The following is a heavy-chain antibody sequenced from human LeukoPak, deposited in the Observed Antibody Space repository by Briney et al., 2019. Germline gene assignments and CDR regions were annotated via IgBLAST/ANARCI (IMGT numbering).Heavy chain of an antibody. V-gene: IGHV3-73*01. Sequence: GGSLRLSCAASGFSFSDSAIHWVRQTSGKGLEWVGRIRTKANTYATAYAASVKGRFTISRDDSKNTAYLQMNSLITEDTAVYYCNRGDYDSNGFYPLWGQGTLVTVAS. CDR1: GFSFSDSA. CDR2: IRTKANTYAT. J-gene: IGHJ4*02. D-gene: IGHD3-22*01. CDR3: NRGDYDSNGFYPL.